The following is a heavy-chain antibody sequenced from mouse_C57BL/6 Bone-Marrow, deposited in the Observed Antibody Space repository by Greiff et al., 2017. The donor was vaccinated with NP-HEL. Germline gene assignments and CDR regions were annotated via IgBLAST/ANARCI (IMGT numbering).Heavy chain of an antibody. CDR3: ARSGY. D-gene: IGHD3-1*01. J-gene: IGHJ2*01. V-gene: IGHV1-59*01. CDR2: IDPSDSYT. CDR1: GYTFTSYW. Sequence: QVQLQQPGAELVRPGTSVKLSCKASGYTFTSYWMHWVKQRPGQGLEWIGVIDPSDSYTNYNQKFKGKATLTVDTSSSTAYMQLSSLTSEDSAVYYCARSGYGGRGTTLTVTA.